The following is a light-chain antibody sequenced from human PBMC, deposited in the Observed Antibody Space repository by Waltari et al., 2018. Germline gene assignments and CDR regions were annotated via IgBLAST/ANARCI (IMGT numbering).Light chain of an antibody. Sequence: EIVMTQSPATLSVSPGARATPSCRASRSVSSTLAWYQQKPGQAPRLLIYGASTRATGIPARFSGSGSGTEFTLTISSLQSEDFAVYYCQQYNNWPPYTFGQGTKLEIK. J-gene: IGKJ2*01. CDR3: QQYNNWPPYT. CDR1: RSVSST. V-gene: IGKV3-15*01. CDR2: GAS.